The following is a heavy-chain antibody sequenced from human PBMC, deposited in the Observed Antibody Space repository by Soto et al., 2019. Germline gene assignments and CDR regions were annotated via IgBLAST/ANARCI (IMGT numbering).Heavy chain of an antibody. D-gene: IGHD5-12*01. CDR3: ARRRGFPYYYGMDV. Sequence: SETLSLTCAVSGGSISSGGYSWSWIRQPPGKGLEWIGYIYHSGSTYYNPSLKSRVTISVDRSKNQFSLKLSSVTAADTAVYYCARRRGFPYYYGMDVWGQGTTVTISS. CDR1: GGSISSGGYS. CDR2: IYHSGST. J-gene: IGHJ6*02. V-gene: IGHV4-30-2*01.